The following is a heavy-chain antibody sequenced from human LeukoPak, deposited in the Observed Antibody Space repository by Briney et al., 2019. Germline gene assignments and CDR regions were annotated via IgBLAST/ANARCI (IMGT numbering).Heavy chain of an antibody. CDR2: IYSGGST. CDR3: ARAHTNDFSTYMDV. CDR1: GFTVSNNY. V-gene: IGHV3-66*01. Sequence: PGGSLRLSCAASGFTVSNNYMNWVRQAPGKGLEWVSVIYSGGSTSYADSVKGRFTISRDNSRNTVSLQMNTLRAEDTAVYYCARAHTNDFSTYMDVWGKGTTVTVSS. J-gene: IGHJ6*03. D-gene: IGHD3-3*01.